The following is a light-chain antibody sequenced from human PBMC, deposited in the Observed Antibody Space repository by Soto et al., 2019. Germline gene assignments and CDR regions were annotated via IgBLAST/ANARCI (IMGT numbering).Light chain of an antibody. CDR3: QQYGSSPPT. J-gene: IGKJ1*01. CDR1: QIVSSSY. V-gene: IGKV3-20*01. CDR2: GAS. Sequence: EIVLTQSPGTLSLSPGARDTLSCRANQIVSSSYLAWYQQKPGQAPRLLIYGASSRATGIPDRFSGSGSGTDFTLTISRLEPEDFAVYYCQQYGSSPPTFGQGTKVDIK.